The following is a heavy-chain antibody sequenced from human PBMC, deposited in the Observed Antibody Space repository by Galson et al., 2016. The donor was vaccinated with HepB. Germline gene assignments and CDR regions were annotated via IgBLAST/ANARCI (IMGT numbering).Heavy chain of an antibody. V-gene: IGHV3-7*01. CDR2: INQDGSEE. CDR3: ARDSGTY. Sequence: SLRLSCAASGFTFSSHWMDWVRQASGKGLDWVANINQDGSEEDYVDSVKGRFIISRDNAKNSVYLQMNSLRAEDTAVYYCARDSGTYWGQGTLVTVSS. J-gene: IGHJ4*02. D-gene: IGHD1-26*01. CDR1: GFTFSSHW.